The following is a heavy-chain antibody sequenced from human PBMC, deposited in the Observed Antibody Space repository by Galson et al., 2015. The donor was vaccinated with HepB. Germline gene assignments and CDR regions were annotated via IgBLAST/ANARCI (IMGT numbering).Heavy chain of an antibody. CDR2: ISAYNGNT. D-gene: IGHD2-2*01. CDR3: ARDFLSSLYCSSTSCYPFDY. V-gene: IGHV1-18*01. CDR1: GYTFTSYG. J-gene: IGHJ4*02. Sequence: SVKVSCKASGYTFTSYGISWVRQAPGQGLEWMGWISAYNGNTNYAQKLQGRVTMTTDTSTSTAYMELRSLRSDDTAVYYCARDFLSSLYCSSTSCYPFDYWGQGTLVTVSS.